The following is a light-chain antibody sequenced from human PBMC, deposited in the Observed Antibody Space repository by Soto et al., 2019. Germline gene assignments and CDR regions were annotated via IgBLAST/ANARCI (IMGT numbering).Light chain of an antibody. CDR1: ISDVGGYNS. CDR2: DVS. V-gene: IGLV2-14*03. CDR3: CSFTSSSTPGYV. Sequence: HSALAQPAAFSGSPGQSIAISGAGTISDVGGYNSVSWYQQHPGKAPKLMIYDVSNRPSGVSNRFSGSKSVNTASLTISGLQAEDEADYYYCSFTSSSTPGYVFGTGTKVTVL. J-gene: IGLJ1*01.